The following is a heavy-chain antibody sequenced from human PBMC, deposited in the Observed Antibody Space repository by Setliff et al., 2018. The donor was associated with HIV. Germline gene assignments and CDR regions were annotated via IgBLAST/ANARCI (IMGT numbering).Heavy chain of an antibody. J-gene: IGHJ5*02. D-gene: IGHD6-19*01. CDR1: GGSISSSNW. V-gene: IGHV4-4*02. Sequence: PSETLSLTCAVSGGSISSSNWWSWVRQPPGKGLEWIGEIYHSGSANYNPSLKSRVIISIDKSKNKFSLKVSSVTAADTAVYYCARRRSSGWYNWFDPWGQGTLVTVSS. CDR3: ARRRSSGWYNWFDP. CDR2: IYHSGSA.